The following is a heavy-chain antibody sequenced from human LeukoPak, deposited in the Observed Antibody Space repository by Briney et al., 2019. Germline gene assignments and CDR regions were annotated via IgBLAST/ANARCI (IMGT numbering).Heavy chain of an antibody. CDR2: ISAHNGNT. D-gene: IGHD2-21*02. CDR1: GYTFID. J-gene: IGHJ5*02. Sequence: ASVKVSCKASGYTFIDISWVRQAPGQGLEWMGWISAHNGNTNYAQKLQGRVTMTTDTSTGTAYMELSRLRSDDTAVYYCARDPALTRSWFDPWGQGTPVTVSS. CDR3: ARDPALTRSWFDP. V-gene: IGHV1-18*01.